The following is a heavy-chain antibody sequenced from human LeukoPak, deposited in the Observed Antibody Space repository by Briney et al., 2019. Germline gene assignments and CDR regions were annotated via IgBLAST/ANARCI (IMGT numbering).Heavy chain of an antibody. J-gene: IGHJ3*02. Sequence: GGSLRLSCAASGFSFSDYWMSWVRQAPGKGLEWVANIKQDGSEKNYVDSVKGRFTISRDNAKNSLYLQMNSLTAEDTAVYYCARAHVTGVDAFDIWGQGTMVTVSS. D-gene: IGHD2-21*02. CDR1: GFSFSDYW. CDR3: ARAHVTGVDAFDI. V-gene: IGHV3-7*01. CDR2: IKQDGSEK.